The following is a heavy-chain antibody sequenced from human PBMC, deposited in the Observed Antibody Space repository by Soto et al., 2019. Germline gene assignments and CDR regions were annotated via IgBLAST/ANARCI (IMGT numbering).Heavy chain of an antibody. D-gene: IGHD6-19*01. CDR2: ISGSGGST. Sequence: EVQLLESGGGLIQPGGSLRLSCAASGFTFSSYAMSWVRQAPGKGLEWVSAISGSGGSTYDADSVKGRFTISRDNSKNTLYLQMNSLRAEDTAVYYCAKDRAYSSGWYTGDHWGQGTLVTVSS. J-gene: IGHJ4*02. CDR1: GFTFSSYA. V-gene: IGHV3-23*01. CDR3: AKDRAYSSGWYTGDH.